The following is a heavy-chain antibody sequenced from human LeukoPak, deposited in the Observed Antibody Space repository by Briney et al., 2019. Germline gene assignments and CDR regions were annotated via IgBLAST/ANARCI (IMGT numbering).Heavy chain of an antibody. D-gene: IGHD1-1*01. Sequence: GASVKVSCKASGYTFTSYDINWVRQANGQGLEWMGWMNPNSGNTGYAQKFQGRVTITRNTSISTAYMELSSLRSEDTAVYYCARRLVGSLDYYYYIDVWGKGTTVTVSS. CDR1: GYTFTSYD. V-gene: IGHV1-8*03. CDR2: MNPNSGNT. J-gene: IGHJ6*03. CDR3: ARRLVGSLDYYYYIDV.